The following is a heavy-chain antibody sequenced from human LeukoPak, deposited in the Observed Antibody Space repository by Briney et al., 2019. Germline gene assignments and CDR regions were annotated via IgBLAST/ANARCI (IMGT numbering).Heavy chain of an antibody. Sequence: EASVKVSCKASGYTFSSYGMSWVRQAPGQGLEWIGCISGYNGKTKYAQTLQGRVTMTRETSTNTVYMQLKSLRSDDTAVYYCARARHQPIWANWFDPWGQGTLVTVSS. CDR3: ARARHQPIWANWFDP. V-gene: IGHV1-18*01. J-gene: IGHJ5*02. CDR1: GYTFSSYG. D-gene: IGHD2-2*01. CDR2: ISGYNGKT.